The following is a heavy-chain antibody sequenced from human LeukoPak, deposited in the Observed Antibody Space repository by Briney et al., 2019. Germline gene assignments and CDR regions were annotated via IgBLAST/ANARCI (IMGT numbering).Heavy chain of an antibody. J-gene: IGHJ4*02. V-gene: IGHV3-23*01. D-gene: IGHD6-13*01. CDR2: ISGSGGST. CDR3: ARDRTAAAAYYFDY. Sequence: GGSLRLSCAASGFTFSSYAMSWVRQAPGKGLEWVSAISGSGGSTYYADPVKGRFTISRDNSKNTLYLQMNSLRAEDTAVYYCARDRTAAAAYYFDYWGQGTLVTVSS. CDR1: GFTFSSYA.